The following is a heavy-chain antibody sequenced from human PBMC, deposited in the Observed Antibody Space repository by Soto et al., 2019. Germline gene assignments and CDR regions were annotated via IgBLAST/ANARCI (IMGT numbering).Heavy chain of an antibody. Sequence: SETLSLTCTPSGGSISSYYWSWIRQPPGKGLEWIGYIYYSGSSNYNPSLKSRVTVSVDTSKNQFSLKLSSVTAADTAVYYCARGGGYQFFNWFDTLGQGTLVTVS. CDR3: ARGGGYQFFNWFDT. D-gene: IGHD5-12*01. J-gene: IGHJ5*02. CDR1: GGSISSYY. CDR2: IYYSGSS. V-gene: IGHV4-59*01.